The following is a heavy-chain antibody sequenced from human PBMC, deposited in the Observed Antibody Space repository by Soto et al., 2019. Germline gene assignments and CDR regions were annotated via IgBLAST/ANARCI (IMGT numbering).Heavy chain of an antibody. CDR3: AKGLPYYYDSSGLDPFDI. J-gene: IGHJ3*02. Sequence: QVQLVESGGGVVQPGRSLRLSCAASGFTFSSYGMHWVRQAPGKGLEWVAVISYDGSNKYYADSVKGRFTISRDNSKNTLYLQMNSLRAEDTAVYYCAKGLPYYYDSSGLDPFDIWGQGTMVTVSS. CDR2: ISYDGSNK. V-gene: IGHV3-30*18. CDR1: GFTFSSYG. D-gene: IGHD3-22*01.